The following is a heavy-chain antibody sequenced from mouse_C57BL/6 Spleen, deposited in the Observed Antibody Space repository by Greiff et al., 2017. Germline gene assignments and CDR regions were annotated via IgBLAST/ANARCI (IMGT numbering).Heavy chain of an antibody. Sequence: VQLQQSGPELVKPGASVKISCKASGYAFSSSWMNWVKQRPGKGLEWIGRIHPGDGHTNYTGKFKGKATLTADKSSSTDYMQLSSLTSEDSAVYFCARKRDDYYGGFAYWGQGTMVTVSA. V-gene: IGHV1-82*01. D-gene: IGHD1-1*01. CDR1: GYAFSSSW. J-gene: IGHJ3*01. CDR2: IHPGDGHT. CDR3: ARKRDDYYGGFAY.